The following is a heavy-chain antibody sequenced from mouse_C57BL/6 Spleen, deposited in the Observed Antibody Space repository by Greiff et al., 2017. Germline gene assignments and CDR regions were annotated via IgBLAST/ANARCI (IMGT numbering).Heavy chain of an antibody. CDR2: IRSKSNNYAT. V-gene: IGHV10-1*01. CDR1: GFSFNTYA. Sequence: EVQRVESGGGLVQPKGSLKLSCAASGFSFNTYAMNWVRQAPGKGLEWVARIRSKSNNYATYYADSVKDRFTISRDDSESMLYLQMNNLKTEDTAMYYCVRDYSNQFAYWGQGTLVTVSA. D-gene: IGHD2-5*01. CDR3: VRDYSNQFAY. J-gene: IGHJ3*01.